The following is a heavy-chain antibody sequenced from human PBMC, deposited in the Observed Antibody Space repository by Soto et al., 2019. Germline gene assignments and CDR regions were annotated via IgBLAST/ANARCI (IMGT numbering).Heavy chain of an antibody. CDR1: GFTFSNYW. CDR2: INQDGSQR. J-gene: IGHJ5*02. V-gene: IGHV3-7*05. CDR3: ARDRQEPNWFDP. Sequence: GGSLRLSCAASGFTFSNYWVTWVRQAPGRGLEWVANINQDGSQRYYIGSVKGRFSISRDNSHNSLYLQMNDLRVDDTAVYYCARDRQEPNWFDPWGQGTLVTVYS.